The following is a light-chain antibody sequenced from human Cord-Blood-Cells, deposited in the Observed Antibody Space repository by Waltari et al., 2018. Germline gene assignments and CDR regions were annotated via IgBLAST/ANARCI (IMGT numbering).Light chain of an antibody. CDR3: MQALQTPWT. V-gene: IGKV2-28*01. CDR2: LGS. J-gene: IGKJ1*01. CDR1: TSLLHSNGINY. Sequence: DLVMITSPLSLPVNHGEPASISCRSITSLLHSNGINYLDWYLQKPGQSPQLLVYLGSNRASGVPDRFSGSGSGTDFTLKISRVEAEDVGVYYCMQALQTPWTFGQGTKVEIK.